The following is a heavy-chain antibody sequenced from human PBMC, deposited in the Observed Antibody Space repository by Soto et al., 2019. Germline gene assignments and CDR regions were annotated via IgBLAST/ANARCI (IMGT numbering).Heavy chain of an antibody. CDR2: MNPNSGNT. CDR1: GYTFTSYD. Sequence: QVQLVQSGAEVKKPGASVKVSCKASGYTFTSYDINWVRQATGQGLEWMGWMNPNSGNTGYAQKFQGRVTMTRNTSISTGCMELSSLRSEDTAVYYCARWGRDYGDYWFDYWGQGTLVTVSS. J-gene: IGHJ4*02. V-gene: IGHV1-8*01. D-gene: IGHD4-17*01. CDR3: ARWGRDYGDYWFDY.